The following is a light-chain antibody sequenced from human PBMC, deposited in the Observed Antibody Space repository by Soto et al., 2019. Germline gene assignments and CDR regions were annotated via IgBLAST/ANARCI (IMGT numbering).Light chain of an antibody. CDR2: DVS. V-gene: IGLV2-14*03. J-gene: IGLJ1*01. CDR3: NSFTTTNTYV. CDR1: SSDVGGFDH. Sequence: QSVLTQPASVSGSPGQSITISCTGASSDVGGFDHVSWYQQHPGKVPRLLIYDVSSRPSGVSDRFSGSKSGNTASLTISGLQAEDEADYYCNSFTTTNTYVFGTGTKATV.